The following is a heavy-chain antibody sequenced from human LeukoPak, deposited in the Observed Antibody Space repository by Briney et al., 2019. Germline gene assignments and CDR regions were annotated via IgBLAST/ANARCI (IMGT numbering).Heavy chain of an antibody. CDR1: GFSLSSSEVGVG. J-gene: IGHJ4*02. Sequence: SGPTLVNPPQTLTLTCSFTGFSLSSSEVGVGVGWIRQPPGKALEWLALIYWDDDKRYSPSLKNRLTITKDTSKNQVVLTMTNMDPVDTATYYCAHRTTTATFDYWGQGTLVTVSS. V-gene: IGHV2-5*02. CDR3: AHRTTTATFDY. CDR2: IYWDDDK. D-gene: IGHD1-1*01.